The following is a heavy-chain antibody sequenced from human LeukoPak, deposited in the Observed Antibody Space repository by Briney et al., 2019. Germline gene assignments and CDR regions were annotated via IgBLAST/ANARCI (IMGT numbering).Heavy chain of an antibody. CDR3: TTDILTGYYYGDY. V-gene: IGHV1-24*01. Sequence: GASVKVSCKVSGYTLTELSMHWVRQAPGKGLEWMGGFDPEDGETIYAQKFQGRVTMTEDTSTDTAYMELSSLRSEDTAVYYCTTDILTGYYYGDYWGQGTLVTVSS. J-gene: IGHJ4*02. CDR1: GYTLTELS. D-gene: IGHD3-9*01. CDR2: FDPEDGET.